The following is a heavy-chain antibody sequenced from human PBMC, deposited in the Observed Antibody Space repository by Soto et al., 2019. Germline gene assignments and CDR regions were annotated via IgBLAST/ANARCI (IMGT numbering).Heavy chain of an antibody. CDR1: GFTFSSYA. V-gene: IGHV3-23*01. CDR3: AKDARPDGFWDFDY. CDR2: ISGSGT. J-gene: IGHJ4*02. Sequence: GGSLRLSCAASGFTFSSYAMSWVRQAPGKGLEWVSAISGSGTHYADSVKGRLTISRDNSKNTLYLQMNSLRAEDTAVYYCAKDARPDGFWDFDYWGQGTLVTVSS. D-gene: IGHD5-12*01.